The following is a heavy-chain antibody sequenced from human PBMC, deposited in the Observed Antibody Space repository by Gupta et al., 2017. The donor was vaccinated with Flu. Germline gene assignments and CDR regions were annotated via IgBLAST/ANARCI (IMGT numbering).Heavy chain of an antibody. D-gene: IGHD3-3*01. CDR3: AKDRTTTYYDFWSGYWYYFDY. CDR1: GFTFSSYA. J-gene: IGHJ4*02. V-gene: IGHV3-23*01. Sequence: EVQLLESGGGLVQPGGSLRLACAASGFTFSSYAMCWVRQAPGKGLEWVSAISGSGGSTYYADSVKGRFTISRDNSKNTLYLQMNSLRAEDTAVYYCAKDRTTTYYDFWSGYWYYFDYWGQGTLVTVSS. CDR2: ISGSGGST.